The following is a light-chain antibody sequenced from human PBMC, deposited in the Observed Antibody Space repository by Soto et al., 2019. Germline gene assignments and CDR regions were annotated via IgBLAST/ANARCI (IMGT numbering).Light chain of an antibody. CDR1: QSVSSSY. J-gene: IGKJ1*01. CDR3: QQYGSSPRT. Sequence: ELVLTQSPGTLSLSPGERATLSCRGSQSVSSSYVAWYQQKPGQAPRLLIYGASSRATGIPDRVSGSGSGTDVTLTISRLETEDFAVYYCQQYGSSPRTFGQGTKVDIK. V-gene: IGKV3-20*01. CDR2: GAS.